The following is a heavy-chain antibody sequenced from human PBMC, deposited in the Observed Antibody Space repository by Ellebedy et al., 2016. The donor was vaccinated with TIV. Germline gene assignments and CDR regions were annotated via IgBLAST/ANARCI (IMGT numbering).Heavy chain of an antibody. D-gene: IGHD1-26*01. CDR1: GFTFSSYA. J-gene: IGHJ4*02. V-gene: IGHV3-23*01. CDR3: ARGELIFDY. Sequence: GESLKISCEASGFTFSSYAMSWVRQAPGKGLEWVSPISGSGGDTYYADSVKGRFTISRDNSKNTLYLQMNSLRDEDTAVYYCARGELIFDYWGQGTLVTVSS. CDR2: ISGSGGDT.